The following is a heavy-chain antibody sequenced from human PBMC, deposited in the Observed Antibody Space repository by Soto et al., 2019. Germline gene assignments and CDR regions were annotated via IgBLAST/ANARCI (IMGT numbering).Heavy chain of an antibody. CDR1: GYTFTSYY. CDR3: ARPPYPGCINAVCYPLDY. V-gene: IGHV1-46*01. D-gene: IGHD2-8*01. Sequence: QVQLVQSGAEVKKPGASVKISCKASGYTFTSYYMHWVRQAPGQGLEWMGIINPSGGSTNYAQKLQGRVAMTRHTSTSTVYMELNSVRSEDTAVYYCARPPYPGCINAVCYPLDYWGQGTLVTVSS. J-gene: IGHJ4*02. CDR2: INPSGGST.